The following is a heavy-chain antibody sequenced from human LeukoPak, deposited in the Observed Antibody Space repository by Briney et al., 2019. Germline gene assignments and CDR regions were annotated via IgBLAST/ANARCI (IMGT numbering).Heavy chain of an antibody. J-gene: IGHJ4*02. CDR2: DSYSSSTI. CDR3: ARDAHIVRGVNPLDY. Sequence: GGSLRLPCAASGFTFSRYSMNWARHAPGEALVGISYDSYSSSTIYYADAVKGRFTISRDNAKNSLYLQMNSLRDEDTAVYYCARDAHIVRGVNPLDYWGQGTLVTVSS. D-gene: IGHD3-10*01. CDR1: GFTFSRYS. V-gene: IGHV3-48*02.